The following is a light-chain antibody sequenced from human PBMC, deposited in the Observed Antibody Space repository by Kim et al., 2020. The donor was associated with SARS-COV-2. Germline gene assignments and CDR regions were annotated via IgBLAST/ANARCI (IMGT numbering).Light chain of an antibody. Sequence: DIQMTQSPSSLSASVGDSVTISCRASQTIGIYVHWYQQKPGKAPHLLIFAASTLESGVPSRFSGSGSGTDFTLTISSLQPEDFATYFCQQSFTTPFTFGPGTKVDIK. V-gene: IGKV1-39*01. CDR3: QQSFTTPFT. J-gene: IGKJ3*01. CDR1: QTIGIY. CDR2: AAS.